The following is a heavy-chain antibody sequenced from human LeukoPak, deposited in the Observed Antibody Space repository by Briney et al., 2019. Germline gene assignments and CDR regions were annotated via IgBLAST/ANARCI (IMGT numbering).Heavy chain of an antibody. V-gene: IGHV3-73*01. CDR3: AKSNIVVVDFYFDL. Sequence: GGSLRLSCTASGFTFSGSAMHWVRQASGKGLEWVGRIRSKANSYATVYAASVKGRFAISRDDSKDTAYLQMNSLRAEDTAVYYCAKSNIVVVDFYFDLWGRGTLVTVSS. CDR1: GFTFSGSA. D-gene: IGHD2-21*01. CDR2: IRSKANSYAT. J-gene: IGHJ2*01.